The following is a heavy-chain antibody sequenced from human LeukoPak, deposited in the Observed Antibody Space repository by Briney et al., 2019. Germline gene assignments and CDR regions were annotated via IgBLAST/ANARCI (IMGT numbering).Heavy chain of an antibody. V-gene: IGHV4-59*01. Sequence: SETLSLTCTVSGGSISGYYWSWIRQPPGKGLEWIGYIYSSGSTTYDPSLKNRVTISADTSNNQFSVKLTSVTAADTVVYYCARGSHYYDSSGYYSPLDYWGQGTLVTVSS. J-gene: IGHJ4*02. CDR2: IYSSGST. D-gene: IGHD3-22*01. CDR3: ARGSHYYDSSGYYSPLDY. CDR1: GGSISGYY.